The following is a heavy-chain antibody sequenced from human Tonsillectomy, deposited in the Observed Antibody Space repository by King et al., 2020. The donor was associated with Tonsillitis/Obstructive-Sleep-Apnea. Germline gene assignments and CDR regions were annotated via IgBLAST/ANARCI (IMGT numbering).Heavy chain of an antibody. CDR2: IISSSGYK. CDR1: GFTFSDYY. Sequence: VQLVESGGGLVKPGVSLRLSCAASGFTFSDYYMSWIRQAPGGGLEWVSYIISSSGYKTSADSAKGRFTSSSDNAKNSLYLHMKSLRDEDTAVYYCARTEDYYYMDVGGTGTTVTVSS. V-gene: IGHV3-11*05. J-gene: IGHJ6*03. CDR3: ARTEDYYYMDV.